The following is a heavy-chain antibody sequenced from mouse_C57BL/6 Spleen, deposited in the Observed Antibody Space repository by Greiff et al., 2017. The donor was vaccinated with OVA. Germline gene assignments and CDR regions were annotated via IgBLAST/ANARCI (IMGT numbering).Heavy chain of an antibody. J-gene: IGHJ1*03. CDR3: ARGDGYYWYFDV. V-gene: IGHV1-19*01. D-gene: IGHD2-3*01. Sequence: EVQLQQSGPVLVKPGASVKMSCKASGYTFTDYYMNWVKQSHGKSLEWIGVINPYNGGTSYNQKFKGKATLTVVKSSSTAYMELNSLTSEDSAVYYCARGDGYYWYFDVWGTGTTVTVSS. CDR1: GYTFTDYY. CDR2: INPYNGGT.